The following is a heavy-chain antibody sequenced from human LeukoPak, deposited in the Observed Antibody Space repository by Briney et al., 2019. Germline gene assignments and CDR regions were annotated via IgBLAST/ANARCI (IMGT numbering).Heavy chain of an antibody. D-gene: IGHD3-22*01. CDR3: AKDARYYDSSGSRRLDY. Sequence: GGSLRLSCAASGFTFGSYAMSWVRQAPGKGLEWVSAISGSGGSTYYADSVKGRFTISRDNSKNTLYLQMNSLRAEDTAVYYCAKDARYYDSSGSRRLDYWGQGTLVTVSS. CDR1: GFTFGSYA. V-gene: IGHV3-23*01. CDR2: ISGSGGST. J-gene: IGHJ4*02.